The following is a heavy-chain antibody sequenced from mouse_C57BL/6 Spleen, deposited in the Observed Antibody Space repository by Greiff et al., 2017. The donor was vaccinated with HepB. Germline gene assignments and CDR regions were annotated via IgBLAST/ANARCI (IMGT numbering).Heavy chain of an antibody. CDR3: ARKGITTVVVPFDY. J-gene: IGHJ2*01. CDR1: GYTFTDYY. V-gene: IGHV1-26*01. CDR2: INPNNGGT. D-gene: IGHD1-1*01. Sequence: VQLQQSGPELVKPGASVKISCKASGYTFTDYYMNWVKQSHGKSLEWIGDINPNNGGTSYNQKFKGKATLTVDKSSSTAYMELRSLTSEDSAVYYCARKGITTVVVPFDYWGQGTTLTVSS.